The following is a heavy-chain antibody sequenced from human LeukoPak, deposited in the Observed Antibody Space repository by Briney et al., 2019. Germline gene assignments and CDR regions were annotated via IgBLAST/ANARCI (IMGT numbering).Heavy chain of an antibody. Sequence: GGSLRLSCAASGFTFSNAWMSWVRQAPGKGLEWVGRIKSKTDGGTTDYAAPVKGRFTISRDDSKNTLYLQMNSLKTEDTAVYYCTTVSEYCGGDCYSRFDYWGQGTLVTVSS. V-gene: IGHV3-15*01. CDR3: TTVSEYCGGDCYSRFDY. CDR1: GFTFSNAW. J-gene: IGHJ4*02. CDR2: IKSKTDGGTT. D-gene: IGHD2-21*02.